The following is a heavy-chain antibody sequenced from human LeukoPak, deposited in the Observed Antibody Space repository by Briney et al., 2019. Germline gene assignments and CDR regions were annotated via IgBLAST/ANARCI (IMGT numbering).Heavy chain of an antibody. CDR3: ARYCSSTSCRWFDP. D-gene: IGHD2-2*01. CDR2: IYYTGST. Sequence: SQTLSLTCTVSGGSISSGGYYWSWIRQHLGKGLEWIGYIYYTGSTYYNPSPKSRVIISVDTSKNQFSLKLNSVTAADTAVYYCARYCSSTSCRWFDPWGQGTLVTVSS. V-gene: IGHV4-31*03. CDR1: GGSISSGGYY. J-gene: IGHJ5*02.